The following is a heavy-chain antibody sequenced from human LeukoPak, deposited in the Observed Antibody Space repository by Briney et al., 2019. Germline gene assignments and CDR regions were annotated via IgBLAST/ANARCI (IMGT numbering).Heavy chain of an antibody. CDR3: ARPRPAAAAGFHDAFDI. V-gene: IGHV1-46*01. Sequence: ASVKVSCKASGYTFTSYYMHWVRQAPGQGLEWMGIINPSGGSTSYAQKFQGRVSMTRDTSTSTVYMELSSLRSEDTAVYYCARPRPAAAAGFHDAFDIWGQGTMVTVSS. J-gene: IGHJ3*02. CDR1: GYTFTSYY. CDR2: INPSGGST. D-gene: IGHD6-13*01.